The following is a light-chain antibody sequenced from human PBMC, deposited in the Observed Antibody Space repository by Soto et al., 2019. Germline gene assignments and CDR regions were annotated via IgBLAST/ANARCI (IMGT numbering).Light chain of an antibody. CDR1: QTISSW. CDR3: QHYNSYSEA. V-gene: IGKV1-5*01. CDR2: DAS. Sequence: DIQMTQSPSTLSGSVGDRGTMTCRASQTISSWLAWYQQKPGKAPKLLVFDASSLEEGVPSRFSGSGSGTEFTLTVSNLQSDDFATYYCQHYNSYSEAFGQGTKVDIK. J-gene: IGKJ1*01.